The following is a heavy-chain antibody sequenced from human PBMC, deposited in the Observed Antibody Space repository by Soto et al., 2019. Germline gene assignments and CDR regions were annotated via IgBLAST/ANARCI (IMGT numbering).Heavy chain of an antibody. CDR2: IVVGSGNT. CDR1: VFGLTGSA. CDR3: ARDRFGRGYSGYDALGGAFDI. V-gene: IGHV1-58*01. J-gene: IGHJ3*02. Sequence: APVNRSRKGAVFGLTGSAGGRLLQARGQRLEWIGWIVVGSGNTNYAQKFQGRVTMTTDTSTSTAYMELRSLRSDDTAVYYCARDRFGRGYSGYDALGGAFDIWRQGTMVPV. D-gene: IGHD5-12*01.